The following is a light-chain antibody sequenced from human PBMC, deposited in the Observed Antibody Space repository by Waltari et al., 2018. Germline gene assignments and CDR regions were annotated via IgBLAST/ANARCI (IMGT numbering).Light chain of an antibody. J-gene: IGKJ2*01. Sequence: ASQSLTKKYLAWYQQKPGQAPRLLIYGASSRAAGVPDRFSGSGSGTDFTLTISRLEPEDFAVYYCQQYGSSIMYTFGQGTKLEIK. CDR3: QQYGSSIMYT. V-gene: IGKV3-20*01. CDR2: GAS. CDR1: QSLTKKY.